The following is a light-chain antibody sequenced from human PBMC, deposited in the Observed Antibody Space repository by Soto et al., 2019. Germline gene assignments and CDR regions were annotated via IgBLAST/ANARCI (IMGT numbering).Light chain of an antibody. CDR3: SSYAGSNNLGV. CDR1: SSDVGGYNY. CDR2: EVS. V-gene: IGLV2-8*01. J-gene: IGLJ2*01. Sequence: QSALTQPPSASGSPGQSVTISCTGTSSDVGGYNYVSWYQQHPGKAPKHMIYEVSKRPSGVPDRFSGSKSGNTASLTVSGLQAEDEAAYYCSSYAGSNNLGVFGGGTKLTVL.